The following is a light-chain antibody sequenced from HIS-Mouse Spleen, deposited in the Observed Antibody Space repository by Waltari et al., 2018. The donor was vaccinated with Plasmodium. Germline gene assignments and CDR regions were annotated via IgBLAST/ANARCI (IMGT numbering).Light chain of an antibody. CDR3: YSTDSSGNHRV. V-gene: IGLV3-10*01. J-gene: IGLJ3*02. Sequence: SYELTQPPSVSVSPGQTARITCSGDALPKKYAYWDQQKSGQAPGLVIDEDSKRPSGIPERFSGSSSGTMATLTISGAQVEDEADYYCYSTDSSGNHRVFGGGTKLTVL. CDR2: EDS. CDR1: ALPKKY.